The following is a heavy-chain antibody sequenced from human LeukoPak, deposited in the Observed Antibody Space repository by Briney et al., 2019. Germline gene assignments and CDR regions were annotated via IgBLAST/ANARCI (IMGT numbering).Heavy chain of an antibody. V-gene: IGHV1-69*13. CDR1: GVIFSSYA. Sequence: ASVKVSCKASGVIFSSYAITWVRQAPGQGLEWMGGIIPMFGTPNYAQKFQGRVTITADESTNTAYMELSSLTDEDTAMYYCARDGDTAMVSFYDIWGQGTKVTVSS. CDR2: IIPMFGTP. J-gene: IGHJ3*02. D-gene: IGHD5-18*01. CDR3: ARDGDTAMVSFYDI.